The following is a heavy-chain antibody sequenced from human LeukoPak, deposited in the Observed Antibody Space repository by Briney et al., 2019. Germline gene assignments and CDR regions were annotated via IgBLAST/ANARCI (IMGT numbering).Heavy chain of an antibody. CDR2: IYSGEST. J-gene: IGHJ4*02. V-gene: IGHV3-53*01. CDR3: AREGAYGSGSYEH. CDR1: GSSVRGNY. Sequence: PGGSLRLSYAVSGSSVRGNYMSWVRQAPGKGLQWVSIIYSGESTYYADSVKGRFTISRDHSKNTLYLQMNRLRAEDTAVYYCAREGAYGSGSYEHWGQGTLVTVAS. D-gene: IGHD3-10*01.